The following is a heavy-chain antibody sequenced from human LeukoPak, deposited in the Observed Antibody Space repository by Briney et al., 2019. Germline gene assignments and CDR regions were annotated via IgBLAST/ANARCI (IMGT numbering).Heavy chain of an antibody. J-gene: IGHJ4*02. CDR1: GYTFTSYG. V-gene: IGHV1-18*04. CDR3: AREGYYDSGSYYYDY. Sequence: ASVKVSCKASGYTFTSYGISWVRQAPGQGLEWMGWISAYSGNTNYAQKLQGRVTMTTDTSTSTAYMELRSLRSDDTAVYYCAREGYYDSGSYYYDYWGQGTLVTVSS. CDR2: ISAYSGNT. D-gene: IGHD3-10*01.